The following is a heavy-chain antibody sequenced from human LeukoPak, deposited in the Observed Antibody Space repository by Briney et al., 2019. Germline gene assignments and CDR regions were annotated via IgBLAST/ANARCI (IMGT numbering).Heavy chain of an antibody. D-gene: IGHD6-13*01. V-gene: IGHV3-9*03. CDR2: ISWNSGSI. Sequence: PGGSLRLSCAASGFTFDDYAMHWVRQAPGKGLEWVSGISWNSGSIGYADSVKGRFTISRDNAKNSLYLQMNSLRAEDMALYYCAKAGEVEQQLGLDFDYWGQGTLVTVSS. CDR3: AKAGEVEQQLGLDFDY. J-gene: IGHJ4*02. CDR1: GFTFDDYA.